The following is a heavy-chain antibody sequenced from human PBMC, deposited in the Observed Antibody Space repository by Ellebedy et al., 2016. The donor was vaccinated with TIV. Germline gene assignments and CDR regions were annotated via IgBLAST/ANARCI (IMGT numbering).Heavy chain of an antibody. CDR2: IYYSGST. V-gene: IGHV4-30-4*01. CDR3: ARAYYYDSSGYRWFDP. CDR1: GGSISSGDYS. D-gene: IGHD3-22*01. J-gene: IGHJ5*02. Sequence: MPSETLSLTCTVSGGSISSGDYSWSWIRQPPGKGLEWIGYIYYSGSTSYNPSLKSRVAISVDTSKNQFSLKLSSVTSADTAVYYCARAYYYDSSGYRWFDPWGQGTLVTVSS.